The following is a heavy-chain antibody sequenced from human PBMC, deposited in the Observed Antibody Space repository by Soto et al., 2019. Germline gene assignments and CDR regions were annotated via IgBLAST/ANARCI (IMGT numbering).Heavy chain of an antibody. CDR2: INAGNGNT. CDR3: ARGGTGTTSYYDYGMDG. D-gene: IGHD1-7*01. V-gene: IGHV1-3*05. Sequence: QVQVVQSGAEEKKPWASVKVSCKASGYTFINYAMHWVRQAPGQRLEWMGWINAGNGNTKYSQNFQGRVTITSDTSANKAYMELSSLRCEDTAVYYCARGGTGTTSYYDYGMDGWGQGTTVTVSS. J-gene: IGHJ6*02. CDR1: GYTFINYA.